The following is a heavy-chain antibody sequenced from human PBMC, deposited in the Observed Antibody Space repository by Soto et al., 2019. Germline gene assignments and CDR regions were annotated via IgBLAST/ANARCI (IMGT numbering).Heavy chain of an antibody. CDR1: GFTFSSYW. Sequence: VQLVESGGGLVQPGGSLRLSCAASGFTFSSYWMSWVRQAPGKGLEGVANIKQDGSEKYYVDSVKGRFTISRDNAKNSLYLQMNSLRAEDTAVYYCARDGDIVVVVAATTFDYWGQGTLVTVSS. CDR2: IKQDGSEK. V-gene: IGHV3-7*01. J-gene: IGHJ4*02. D-gene: IGHD2-15*01. CDR3: ARDGDIVVVVAATTFDY.